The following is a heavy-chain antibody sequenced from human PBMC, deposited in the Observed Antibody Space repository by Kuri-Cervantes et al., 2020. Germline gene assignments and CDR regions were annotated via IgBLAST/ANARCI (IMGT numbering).Heavy chain of an antibody. Sequence: LSLTCAASGFTFSSYGMHWVRQAPGKGLEWVAVISCDGSNKYYADSVKGRFTISRDNSKNTLYLQMNSLRAEDTAVYYCARARNFGIVGFDPWGQGTLVTVSS. J-gene: IGHJ5*02. CDR3: ARARNFGIVGFDP. CDR2: ISCDGSNK. V-gene: IGHV3-30*03. D-gene: IGHD3-16*01. CDR1: GFTFSSYG.